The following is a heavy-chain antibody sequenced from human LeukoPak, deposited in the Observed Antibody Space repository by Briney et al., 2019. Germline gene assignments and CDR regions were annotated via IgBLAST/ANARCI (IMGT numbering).Heavy chain of an antibody. J-gene: IGHJ4*02. D-gene: IGHD2-2*02. CDR2: IYYRGST. CDR1: GGSISSHY. Sequence: PSETLSLTCTVSGGSISSHYWSWIRQPPGKGLEWIGYIYYRGSTNYNPSLKRRVTISVDTSKNQFSLKLSSVTAADTAVYYCARGGGEIVVVPAAIAFDYWGQGTLVTVS. V-gene: IGHV4-59*11. CDR3: ARGGGEIVVVPAAIAFDY.